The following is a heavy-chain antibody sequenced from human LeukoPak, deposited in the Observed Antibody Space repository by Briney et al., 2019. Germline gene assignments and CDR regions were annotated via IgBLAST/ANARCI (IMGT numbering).Heavy chain of an antibody. CDR2: IDHSGST. V-gene: IGHV4-34*01. CDR1: GASLSSYS. D-gene: IGHD3-22*01. Sequence: SETLSLTCAVDGASLSSYSWNWIRQPPGKGLEWIGEIDHSGSTSFNPSLKSRVTISVDTSKNQFSLRLSSVTAADTAVYYCARVTGYMIEDYFDYWGQGTLVTVSS. J-gene: IGHJ4*02. CDR3: ARVTGYMIEDYFDY.